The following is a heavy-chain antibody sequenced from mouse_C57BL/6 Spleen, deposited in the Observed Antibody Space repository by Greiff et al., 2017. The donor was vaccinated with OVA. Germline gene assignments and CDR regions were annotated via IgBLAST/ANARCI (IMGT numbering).Heavy chain of an antibody. Sequence: QVQLQQPGAELVRPGSSVKLSCKASGYTFTSYWMDWVKQRPGQGLEWIGNIYPSDSETHYNQKFKDKATLTGDKSSSTAYMQLSSLTSEDSAVYYCARREDYAMDYWGQGTSVTVSS. V-gene: IGHV1-61*01. CDR3: ARREDYAMDY. CDR1: GYTFTSYW. J-gene: IGHJ4*01. CDR2: IYPSDSET.